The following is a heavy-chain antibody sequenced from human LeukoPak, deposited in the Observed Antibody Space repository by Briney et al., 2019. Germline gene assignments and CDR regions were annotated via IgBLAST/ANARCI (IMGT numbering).Heavy chain of an antibody. Sequence: ASVKVSCKASGYTFTGYYMHWVRQAPGQGLEWMGRINPNSGNTGYAQKFQGRVTMTRNTSISTAYMELSSLRSEDTAVYYCARGGYSGYDYYFDYWGQGTLVTVSS. D-gene: IGHD5-12*01. V-gene: IGHV1-8*02. CDR1: GYTFTGYY. CDR3: ARGGYSGYDYYFDY. CDR2: INPNSGNT. J-gene: IGHJ4*02.